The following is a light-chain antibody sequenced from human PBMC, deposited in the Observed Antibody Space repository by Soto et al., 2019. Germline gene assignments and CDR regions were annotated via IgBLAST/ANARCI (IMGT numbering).Light chain of an antibody. CDR1: QSVNSN. Sequence: EIAMKQSPATLSVSPGERATLSCRASQSVNSNLAWYQQKPGQAPRLLIYSASTRATGIPARFSGSGSGTEFTVTISSLQSEDFAVYYCQQYNNWPLTFGGGTKVEIK. CDR2: SAS. J-gene: IGKJ4*01. V-gene: IGKV3-15*01. CDR3: QQYNNWPLT.